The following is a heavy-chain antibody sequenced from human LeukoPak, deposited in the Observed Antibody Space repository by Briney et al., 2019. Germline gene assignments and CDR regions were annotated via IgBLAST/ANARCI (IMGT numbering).Heavy chain of an antibody. V-gene: IGHV3-48*04. CDR2: ISSSSSTI. Sequence: GGSLRLSCAASGFTFSSYSMNWVRQAPGKGPEWVSYISSSSSTIYYADSVKGRFTISRDNAKNSLYLQMNSLRAEDTAVYYCAGRIVGADFDYWGQGTLVTVSS. D-gene: IGHD1-26*01. J-gene: IGHJ4*02. CDR3: AGRIVGADFDY. CDR1: GFTFSSYS.